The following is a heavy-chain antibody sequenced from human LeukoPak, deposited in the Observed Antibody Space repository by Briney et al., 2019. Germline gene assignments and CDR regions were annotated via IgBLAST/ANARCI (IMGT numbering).Heavy chain of an antibody. J-gene: IGHJ4*02. CDR3: ARDRGPYCSGDSCYNY. V-gene: IGHV3-48*01. CDR2: ISSSSSTI. D-gene: IGHD2-15*01. Sequence: PGGSLRLSCAASGFTFSSYSMNWVRQAPGKGLEWVSYISSSSSTIYYADSVKGRFTISRDNAKNSLYPQMNSLRAEDTAVYYCARDRGPYCSGDSCYNYWGQGTLVTVSS. CDR1: GFTFSSYS.